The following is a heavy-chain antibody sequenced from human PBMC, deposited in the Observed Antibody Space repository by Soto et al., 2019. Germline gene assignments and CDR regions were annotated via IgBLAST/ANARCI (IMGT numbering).Heavy chain of an antibody. V-gene: IGHV4-39*01. D-gene: IGHD6-13*01. J-gene: IGHJ5*02. CDR2: VSFSGSK. CDR1: GDSVSNSGYY. CDR3: ARGSTWQGRDWFDP. Sequence: QLLLQESVPGLVKPSETLSLTCTVSGDSVSNSGYYWGWSRQSPRKRLEWIGSVSFSGSKYYNPSLRSRVTFSVDTYKTLISMKLRSVTTADTAVYYCARGSTWQGRDWFDPWGQGTLVTVSS.